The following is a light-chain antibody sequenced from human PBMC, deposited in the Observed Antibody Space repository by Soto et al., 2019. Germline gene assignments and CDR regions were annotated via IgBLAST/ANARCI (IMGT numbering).Light chain of an antibody. CDR2: GAS. CDR3: RQYGISPWT. J-gene: IGKJ1*01. Sequence: EIVLTQSPGTLSLSPGERATLSCRASQSVINSYLAWYQHKAGQAPRLLIYGASSRATGIPDKFSGNGSGTDFSLTISRLEPEDFAVYYCRQYGISPWTFGQGTKVEIK. V-gene: IGKV3-20*01. CDR1: QSVINSY.